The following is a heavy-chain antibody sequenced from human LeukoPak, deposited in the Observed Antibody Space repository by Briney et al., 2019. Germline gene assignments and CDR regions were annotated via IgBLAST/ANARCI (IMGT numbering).Heavy chain of an antibody. CDR1: GYTFTGYY. V-gene: IGHV1-2*02. J-gene: IGHJ1*01. CDR2: INPNSGGT. Sequence: GASVKVSCKASGYTFTGYYMHWVRQAPGQGLEWMGWINPNSGGTNYAQKFQGRVTMTRDTSISTAYMELSRLRSDDTAVYYCARVRYSGSYAGFGEYFQHWGQGTLVTVSS. CDR3: ARVRYSGSYAGFGEYFQH. D-gene: IGHD1-26*01.